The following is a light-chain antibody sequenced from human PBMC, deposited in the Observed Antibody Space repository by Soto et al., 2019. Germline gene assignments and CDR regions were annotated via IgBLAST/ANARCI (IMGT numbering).Light chain of an antibody. V-gene: IGKV3D-15*01. J-gene: IGKJ1*01. CDR2: YSS. CDR1: QRVRRN. Sequence: EVMRTQFPDTVSSTLGETVTLSCRARQRVRRNLAWYQQRPGQAPRLLIHYSSTRASDIPARFSGSGSGANFTLAISSLQSEDFAVYYCQQYAYWPETFGQGTRW. CDR3: QQYAYWPET.